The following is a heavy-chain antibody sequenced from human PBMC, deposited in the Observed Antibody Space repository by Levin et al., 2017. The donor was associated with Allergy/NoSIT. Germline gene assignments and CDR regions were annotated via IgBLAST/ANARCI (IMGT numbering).Heavy chain of an antibody. J-gene: IGHJ4*02. V-gene: IGHV4-31*03. CDR3: AREYIAVAGTLDY. CDR1: GDSISSGGYY. Sequence: LSLTCSVSGDSISSGGYYWSWIRQHPGKGLEWIGYISYSGGPYYNPSLKSRLAISVDTSKNQFSLKLSSVTAADTAVYYCAREYIAVAGTLDYWGQGTLVTVSS. D-gene: IGHD6-19*01. CDR2: ISYSGGP.